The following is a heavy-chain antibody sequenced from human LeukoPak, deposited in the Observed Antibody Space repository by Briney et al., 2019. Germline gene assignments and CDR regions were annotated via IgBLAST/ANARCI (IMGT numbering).Heavy chain of an antibody. J-gene: IGHJ5*02. Sequence: SETLSLTCTVTGGSINGYYWSWIRQPPGKGLDWIAYTYYSETTNYNPSLKSRVTISVDTSKNQFSLKLSSVTAADTAIYYCARDSGSDRYNWFDPWGQGTLVTVSS. CDR2: TYYSETT. CDR3: ARDSGSDRYNWFDP. D-gene: IGHD6-25*01. CDR1: GGSINGYY. V-gene: IGHV4-59*13.